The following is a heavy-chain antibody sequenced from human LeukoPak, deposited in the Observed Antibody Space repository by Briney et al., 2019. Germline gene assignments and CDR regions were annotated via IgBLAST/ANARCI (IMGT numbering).Heavy chain of an antibody. CDR2: ISSSGTTI. D-gene: IGHD1-1*01. J-gene: IGHJ6*03. Sequence: GGSLRLSCAASGFTFSSYNMNWVRQAPGKGLEWFSYISSSGTTIYYADSVKGRFTISRDNSKNTLYLQMNSLRAEDTAVYYCAKAHLTTGYYYYMDVWGKGTTVTISS. CDR3: AKAHLTTGYYYYMDV. CDR1: GFTFSSYN. V-gene: IGHV3-48*01.